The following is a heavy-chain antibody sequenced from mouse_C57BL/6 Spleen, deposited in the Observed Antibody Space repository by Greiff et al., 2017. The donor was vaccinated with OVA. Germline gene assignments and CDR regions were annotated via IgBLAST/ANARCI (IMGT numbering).Heavy chain of an antibody. Sequence: VQLQQSGAELARPGASVKLSCKASGYTFTSYGLSWVKQRTGQGLEWIGEIYPRSGNTYYNEKFKGKATLTEDKSSSTAYMELRSLTSEDSAVYFCARTVVSPSYAMDYWGQGTSVTVSS. CDR1: GYTFTSYG. J-gene: IGHJ4*01. V-gene: IGHV1-81*01. CDR2: IYPRSGNT. D-gene: IGHD1-1*01. CDR3: ARTVVSPSYAMDY.